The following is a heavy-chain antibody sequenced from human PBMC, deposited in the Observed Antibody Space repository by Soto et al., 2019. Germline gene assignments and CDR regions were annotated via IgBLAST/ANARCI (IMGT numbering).Heavy chain of an antibody. D-gene: IGHD7-27*01. CDR1: GSTFSTYW. CDR2: IKQDGREK. J-gene: IGHJ4*02. CDR3: ARWDWGGYYFDY. Sequence: PGWSLRLSCAASGSTFSTYWMGWVRRAPGKGLERVANIKQDGREKYYVDSVKGRFTISRDNAKNSLYLQMNSLRAEDTAVYYCARWDWGGYYFDYWGQGTLVTVSS. V-gene: IGHV3-7*01.